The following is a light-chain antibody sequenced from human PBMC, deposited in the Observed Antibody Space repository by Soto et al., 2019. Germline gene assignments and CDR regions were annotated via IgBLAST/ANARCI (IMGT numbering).Light chain of an antibody. CDR1: TSNTGNNA. CDR2: YDD. V-gene: IGLV1-36*01. Sequence: QSVLTQPPSVSEAPRQRVIISCSGRTSNTGNNAVSWYQQLPGKAPKLLIYYDDLLPSGVSDRFSGSKSGTSASLAISGLQSEDEADYYCAAWDDSLDGVVFGGGTKLTVL. J-gene: IGLJ2*01. CDR3: AAWDDSLDGVV.